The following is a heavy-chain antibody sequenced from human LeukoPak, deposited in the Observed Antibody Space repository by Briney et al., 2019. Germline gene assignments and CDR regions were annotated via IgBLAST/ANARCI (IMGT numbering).Heavy chain of an antibody. D-gene: IGHD4-17*01. J-gene: IGHJ4*02. CDR2: INPNSGGT. CDR3: ASHYGDRRVY. Sequence: ASVKVSCKASGYTFNNYYIHWVRQAPGQGLEWMGWINPNSGGTSYAQKFQGRVTMTRDTSITTAYMELSRLRSDDTAIYYCASHYGDRRVYWGQGSLVTASS. CDR1: GYTFNNYY. V-gene: IGHV1-2*02.